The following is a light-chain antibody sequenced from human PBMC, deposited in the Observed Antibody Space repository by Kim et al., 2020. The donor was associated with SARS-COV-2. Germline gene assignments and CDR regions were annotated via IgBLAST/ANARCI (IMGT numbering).Light chain of an antibody. V-gene: IGKV1-39*01. CDR2: AAS. CDR3: QQSYRTPWT. Sequence: ASAGDRVTITRRARQSISSYLSWYQQKPGKAPELLIYAASSLQSGVPLRFSGSGSGTDFTLTISSLQPEDFASYYCQQSYRTPWTIGQGTKVDIK. CDR1: QSISSY. J-gene: IGKJ1*01.